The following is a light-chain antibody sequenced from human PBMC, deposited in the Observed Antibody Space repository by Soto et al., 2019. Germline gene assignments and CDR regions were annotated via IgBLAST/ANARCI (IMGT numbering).Light chain of an antibody. CDR3: QQYGSSRLT. CDR2: GVF. Sequence: EVVMTQSPVTLSVSLGQRATLSCRASQTVSSHIAWYQQKPGQAPRLLISGVFVRATGIPGRFSGSGSGTEFTLTISSLQSEDFAVYYCQQYGSSRLTFGGGTKVEIK. J-gene: IGKJ4*01. V-gene: IGKV3D-15*01. CDR1: QTVSSH.